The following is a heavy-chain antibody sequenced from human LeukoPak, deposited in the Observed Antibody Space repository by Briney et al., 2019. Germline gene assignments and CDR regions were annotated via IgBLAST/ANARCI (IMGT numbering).Heavy chain of an antibody. D-gene: IGHD6-19*01. CDR3: ARDGAMAVAGYVDY. V-gene: IGHV1-2*02. Sequence: ASVKVSCKASGYTFTGYYMHWVRQAPGQGLEWMGWINPNSGGTNYAQKFQGRVTMTRDTSISTAYMELSGLRSDDTAVYYCARDGAMAVAGYVDYWGQGTLVTVSS. CDR1: GYTFTGYY. CDR2: INPNSGGT. J-gene: IGHJ4*02.